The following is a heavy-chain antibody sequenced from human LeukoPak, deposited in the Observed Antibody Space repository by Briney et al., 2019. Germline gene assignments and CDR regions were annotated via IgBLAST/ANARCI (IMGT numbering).Heavy chain of an antibody. CDR1: GGSFSGYY. J-gene: IGHJ4*02. CDR2: INHSGST. Sequence: SGTVSLTCAVYGGSFSGYYWSWIRQPPGKGLEWIGEINHSGSTNYNPSLKSRVTISVDTSKNQFSLKLSSVTAADTAVYYCARGQKDIPHDYWGQGTLVT. V-gene: IGHV4-34*01. CDR3: ARGQKDIPHDY.